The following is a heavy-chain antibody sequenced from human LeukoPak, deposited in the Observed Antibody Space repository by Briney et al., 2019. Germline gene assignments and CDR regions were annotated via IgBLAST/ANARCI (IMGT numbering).Heavy chain of an antibody. Sequence: SETLSLTCAVYGGSFSGYYWSWIRQPPGKGPEWIGEINHSGSTNYNPSLKSRVTISVDTSKNQFSLKLSSVTAADTAVYYCARAPPRDWLSGLYYYYGMDVWGQGTTVTVSS. CDR3: ARAPPRDWLSGLYYYYGMDV. V-gene: IGHV4-34*01. CDR1: GGSFSGYY. CDR2: INHSGST. J-gene: IGHJ6*02. D-gene: IGHD3/OR15-3a*01.